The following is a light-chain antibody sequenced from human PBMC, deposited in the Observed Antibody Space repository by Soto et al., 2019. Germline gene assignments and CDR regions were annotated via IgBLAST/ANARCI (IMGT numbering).Light chain of an antibody. CDR1: SSDVGGYDY. CDR3: SSYTTASSYV. J-gene: IGLJ1*01. Sequence: QSALTQPASVSGSPGQSITISCTGTSSDVGGYDYVSWYQQHPGEAPKLIIYAVTNRASGVSNRFSGSKYGNTASLTISGLQAEDEADYYCSSYTTASSYVFGTGTKVTVL. CDR2: AVT. V-gene: IGLV2-14*01.